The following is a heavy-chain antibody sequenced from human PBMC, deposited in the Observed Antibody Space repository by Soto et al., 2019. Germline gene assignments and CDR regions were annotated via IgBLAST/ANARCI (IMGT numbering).Heavy chain of an antibody. J-gene: IGHJ4*02. Sequence: PGGSLRLSCVGSGFTFSSYAMNWVRQAPGKGLEWVSAISGSGGSTYYADSVKGRFTISRDNSKNTLYLQMNSLKAEDTAVYYCAKDRAPVVLRGEDYWGQGTLVTVSS. CDR3: AKDRAPVVLRGEDY. CDR1: GFTFSSYA. CDR2: ISGSGGST. V-gene: IGHV3-23*01. D-gene: IGHD3-10*01.